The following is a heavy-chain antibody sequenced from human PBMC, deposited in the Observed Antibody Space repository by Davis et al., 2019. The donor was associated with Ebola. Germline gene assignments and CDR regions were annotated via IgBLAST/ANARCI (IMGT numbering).Heavy chain of an antibody. CDR3: AKDIHHIVATIWGYFDY. J-gene: IGHJ4*02. V-gene: IGHV3-20*04. CDR1: GFTFEDYG. CDR2: INWNGGIT. D-gene: IGHD5-12*01. Sequence: GESLKISCVASGFTFEDYGMSWVRQTPGKGLEWVSGINWNGGITGYADSVKGRFTISRDNSKNTMDLQMNSLRAEDTAVYYCAKDIHHIVATIWGYFDYWGQGTLVTVSS.